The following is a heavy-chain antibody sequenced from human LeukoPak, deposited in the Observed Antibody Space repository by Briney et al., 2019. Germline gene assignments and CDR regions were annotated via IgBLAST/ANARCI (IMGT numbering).Heavy chain of an antibody. J-gene: IGHJ5*02. D-gene: IGHD1-26*01. CDR2: ISYTGST. CDR1: GGSISNYY. V-gene: IGHV4-59*01. CDR3: ARTIKSGNYYWFDP. Sequence: SETLSLTCTVSGGSISNYYWSWIRQPPGEGLEWIGFISYTGSTKYNPSLKSRFTVSVDTSKNQFSLKVTSVTAADTAVYYCARTIKSGNYYWFDPWGQGTLVTVSS.